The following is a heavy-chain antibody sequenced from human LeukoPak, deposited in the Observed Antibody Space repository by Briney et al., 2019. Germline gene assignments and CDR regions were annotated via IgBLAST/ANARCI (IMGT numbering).Heavy chain of an antibody. CDR1: GFTFSSYG. Sequence: GRSLRLSCAASGFTFSSYGMHWVRQAPGKGLEWVAVIWYDGSNKYYADSVKGRFTISRDNSKNTLYLQMNSLRAEDTAVYYCARGIVATISPFDYWGQGTLVTVSS. CDR2: IWYDGSNK. J-gene: IGHJ4*02. CDR3: ARGIVATISPFDY. V-gene: IGHV3-33*01. D-gene: IGHD5-12*01.